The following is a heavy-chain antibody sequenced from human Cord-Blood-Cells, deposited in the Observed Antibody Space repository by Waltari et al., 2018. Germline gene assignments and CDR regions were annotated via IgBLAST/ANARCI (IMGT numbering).Heavy chain of an antibody. CDR2: IYHSGST. D-gene: IGHD1-26*01. Sequence: QVQLQASGPGLVKPSETLSLTCAVSGYSISSGYYWGWLRQPPGKGLEWIGSIYHSGSTYYNPSLKSRVTISVDTSKNQFSLKLSSVTAADTAVYYCARLKVGATAFDIWGQGTMVTVSS. V-gene: IGHV4-38-2*01. CDR1: GYSISSGYY. CDR3: ARLKVGATAFDI. J-gene: IGHJ3*02.